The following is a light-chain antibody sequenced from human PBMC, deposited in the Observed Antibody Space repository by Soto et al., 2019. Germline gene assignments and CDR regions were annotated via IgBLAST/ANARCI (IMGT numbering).Light chain of an antibody. CDR3: QQRKNWPPIT. V-gene: IGKV3-11*01. CDR1: QNADKF. Sequence: EIELTQSPATLSLSPGETATLSCRASQNADKFLAWYQQRPGQPPRLLIFDSSNRATAVPVRFSGSGSGTVFTLTIGSLEPEDSAVYYCQQRKNWPPITFGQGTRLEIK. CDR2: DSS. J-gene: IGKJ5*01.